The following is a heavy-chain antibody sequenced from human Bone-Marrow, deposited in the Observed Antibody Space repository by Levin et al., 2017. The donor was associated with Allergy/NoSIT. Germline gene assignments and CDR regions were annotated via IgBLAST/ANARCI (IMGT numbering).Heavy chain of an antibody. J-gene: IGHJ4*02. V-gene: IGHV3-30*03. CDR3: ARDVSFGRSVHATWIDH. CDR1: GFSFSMHG. CDR2: ISYEGSDK. Sequence: PGGSLRLSCEISGFSFSMHGMHWVRQAPGKGLEWVALISYEGSDKWYSDSVNGRFTISRDNSRNTVYLETGSLRPEDTAIYFCARDVSFGRSVHATWIDHWGQGPLVGVSS. D-gene: IGHD3-3*01.